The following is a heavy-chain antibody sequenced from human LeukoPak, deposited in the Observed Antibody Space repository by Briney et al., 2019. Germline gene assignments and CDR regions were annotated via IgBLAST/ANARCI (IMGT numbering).Heavy chain of an antibody. J-gene: IGHJ2*01. D-gene: IGHD2-2*01. V-gene: IGHV4-59*01. Sequence: PSETLSLTCTVSGGSMSRNYWSWIRQPPGKGLEWIGYIYYSGSTNYNPSLKSRVTISIDTSKNQFSLKLSSVTAADTAVYYCARVYYANSYDYWFFDLWGRGTLVTVSS. CDR3: ARVYYANSYDYWFFDL. CDR1: GGSMSRNY. CDR2: IYYSGST.